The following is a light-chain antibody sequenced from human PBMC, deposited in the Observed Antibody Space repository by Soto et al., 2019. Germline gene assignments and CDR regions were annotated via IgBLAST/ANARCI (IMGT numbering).Light chain of an antibody. CDR1: QSISTG. CDR2: AAS. CDR3: HQSYSTWT. Sequence: EIQMTQSTSTLSASVGDRGTITCRDSQSISTGLAWYQQKSGKALQLLIDAASTLESGVPSRFSGSGSGIDFTITISSLQHDDFATYYCHQSYSTWTFAQGTKVDIK. J-gene: IGKJ1*01. V-gene: IGKV1-39*01.